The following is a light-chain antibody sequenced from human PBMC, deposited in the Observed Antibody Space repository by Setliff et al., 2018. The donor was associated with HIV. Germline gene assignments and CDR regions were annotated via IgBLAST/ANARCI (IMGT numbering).Light chain of an antibody. V-gene: IGLV2-14*01. CDR1: SSDVGGYSY. CDR2: EVR. Sequence: QSVLTQPASVSGSPGQSITISCTGTSSDVGGYSYVSWYQQHPGKAPKLIIYEVRNRPSGVSNRFSGSKSGNTASLTISGLQAEDEADYYCISYATTNTLPFGTGTKFTVL. J-gene: IGLJ1*01. CDR3: ISYATTNTLP.